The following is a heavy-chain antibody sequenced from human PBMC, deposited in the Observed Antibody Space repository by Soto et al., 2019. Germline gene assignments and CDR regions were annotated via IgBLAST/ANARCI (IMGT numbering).Heavy chain of an antibody. CDR3: AKDPTSPDSSGYSDI. CDR2: ISYDGSNK. CDR1: GFIFNNYG. V-gene: IGHV3-30*18. J-gene: IGHJ3*02. Sequence: PGGSLRLSCAAPGFIFNNYGIHWVRQAPGKGLEWVAVISYDGSNKYYADSVKGRFTISRDNSKNTLYLQMNSLRAEDTAVYYCAKDPTSPDSSGYSDIWGQGTMVTVSS. D-gene: IGHD3-22*01.